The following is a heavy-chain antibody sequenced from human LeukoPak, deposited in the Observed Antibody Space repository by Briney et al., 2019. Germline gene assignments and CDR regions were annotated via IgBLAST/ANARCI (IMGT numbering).Heavy chain of an antibody. V-gene: IGHV1-46*01. J-gene: IGHJ5*02. D-gene: IGHD4-17*01. CDR2: INPSGGST. CDR3: ARDEYGDYWFDP. Sequence: GASVKVSCKASGYTFTSYYMHWVRQAPGQGLEWMGIINPSGGSTSYAQKFQGRVTMTRDTSTSTVYMELSSLRSEDTAVYYCARDEYGDYWFDPWGQGTLVTISS. CDR1: GYTFTSYY.